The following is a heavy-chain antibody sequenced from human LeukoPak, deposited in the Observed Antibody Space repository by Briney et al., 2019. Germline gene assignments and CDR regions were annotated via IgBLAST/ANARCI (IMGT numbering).Heavy chain of an antibody. D-gene: IGHD3-10*01. CDR3: AKGHTYGMI. V-gene: IGHV3-11*01. Sequence: SGGSLRLSCAASGFTFSDYYMSWIRQTPGKGLEWVSYISAGGTTMDYAKSVKGRFTISRDNTKDSLYLQMNSLEAEDTAVYYCAKGHTYGMIWGQGTLVSVSS. CDR2: ISAGGTTM. J-gene: IGHJ4*02. CDR1: GFTFSDYY.